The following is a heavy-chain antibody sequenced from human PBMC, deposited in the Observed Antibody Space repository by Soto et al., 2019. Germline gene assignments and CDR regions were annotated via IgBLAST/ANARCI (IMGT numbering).Heavy chain of an antibody. V-gene: IGHV3-74*01. CDR1: GFTFSSYW. CDR3: ARSPGDFWSGYRYYYYIDV. Sequence: GGSLRLSCAASGFTFSSYWMHWVRQAPGKGLVWVSRINSDGSSTSYADSVKGRFTISSDNAKNTLYLQMNSLRAEDTAVYYCARSPGDFWSGYRYYYYIDVWGKGATVTGSS. J-gene: IGHJ6*03. D-gene: IGHD3-3*01. CDR2: INSDGSST.